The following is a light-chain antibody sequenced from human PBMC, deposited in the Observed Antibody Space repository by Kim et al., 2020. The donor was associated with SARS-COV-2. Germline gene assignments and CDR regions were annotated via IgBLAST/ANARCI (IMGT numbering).Light chain of an antibody. CDR3: HQYNSYSPEP. Sequence: DIQMTQSPSTLSASMGDRVTITCRASQSISTWLAWYQQKAGKAPKLLIYKASILESGVPSRFSGSGSGTEFTLTISSLQPDDFATYYCHQYNSYSPEPFGPGTKVEIK. CDR1: QSISTW. CDR2: KAS. J-gene: IGKJ1*01. V-gene: IGKV1-5*03.